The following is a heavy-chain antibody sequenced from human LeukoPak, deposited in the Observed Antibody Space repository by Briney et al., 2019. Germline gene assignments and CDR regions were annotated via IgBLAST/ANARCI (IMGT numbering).Heavy chain of an antibody. Sequence: SVQVSCKASGGTFSSYAISRVRQDPGQGLEWMGGIIPIFGTAKYAQKFQGRVSIIAGESTRTAYMELSSIITDDTAASYCARDPHQGTPGDWGQGTLVSVSS. CDR3: ARDPHQGTPGD. CDR1: GGTFSSYA. D-gene: IGHD1-1*01. V-gene: IGHV1-69*13. CDR2: IIPIFGTA. J-gene: IGHJ4*02.